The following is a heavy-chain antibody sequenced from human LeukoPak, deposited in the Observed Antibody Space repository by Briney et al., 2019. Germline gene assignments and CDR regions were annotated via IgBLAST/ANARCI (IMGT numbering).Heavy chain of an antibody. Sequence: GGSLRLSCAASGFTFGDYAMHWVRQPPGKGLEWLSLITGEGDITYHADSVKGRFTISRDNSQNTLYLQMNSLRAEDTAVYYCTKDPNGDYVGAFDPWGQGTLVTVSS. J-gene: IGHJ5*02. V-gene: IGHV3-43*02. CDR3: TKDPNGDYVGAFDP. CDR2: ITGEGDIT. CDR1: GFTFGDYA. D-gene: IGHD4-17*01.